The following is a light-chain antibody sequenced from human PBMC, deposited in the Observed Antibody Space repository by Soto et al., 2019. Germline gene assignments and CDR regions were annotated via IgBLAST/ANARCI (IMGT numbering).Light chain of an antibody. CDR3: PQYNNWPPIT. Sequence: EMVMTLSPATVAVSAGERVTLSFRASQSVSSRLAWYQQKSVQSPRLLIYGAPTRATGIPARFSGSGSWTEFTLTISSLQSEDFAVYYCPQYNNWPPITFGQLTRPEI. CDR2: GAP. CDR1: QSVSSR. J-gene: IGKJ5*01. V-gene: IGKV3-15*01.